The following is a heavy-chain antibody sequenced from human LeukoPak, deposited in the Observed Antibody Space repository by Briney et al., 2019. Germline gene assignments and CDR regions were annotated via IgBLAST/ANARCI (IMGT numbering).Heavy chain of an antibody. CDR1: GDSVSSNSAA. V-gene: IGHV6-1*01. CDR3: ARDGYYYDSSGYYFFDY. CDR2: TYYRSKWYN. D-gene: IGHD3-22*01. J-gene: IGHJ4*02. Sequence: PSQTVSLTCAISGDSVSSNSAAWNWIRQSPSRGLEWLGRTYYRSKWYNDYAVSVKSRITINPDTSKNQFSLQLNSVTPEDTAVYYCARDGYYYDSSGYYFFDYWGQGTLVTVSS.